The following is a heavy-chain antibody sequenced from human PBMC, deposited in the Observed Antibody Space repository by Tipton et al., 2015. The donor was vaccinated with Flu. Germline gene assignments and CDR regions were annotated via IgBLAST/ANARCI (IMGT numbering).Heavy chain of an antibody. J-gene: IGHJ3*02. Sequence: SLRLSCAASGFTVSSNYMSWVRQAPGKGLEWVSVIYSGGSTYYADSVKGRFTISRDNSKNTLYLQMNSLRAEDTTVYYCARTTYDSDAFDIWGQGTMVTVSS. CDR1: GFTVSSNY. CDR2: IYSGGST. CDR3: ARTTYDSDAFDI. D-gene: IGHD3-22*01. V-gene: IGHV3-53*01.